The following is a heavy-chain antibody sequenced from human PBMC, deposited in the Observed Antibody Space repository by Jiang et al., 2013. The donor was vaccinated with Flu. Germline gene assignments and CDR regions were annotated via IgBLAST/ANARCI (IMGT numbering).Heavy chain of an antibody. CDR1: GFSLSTSGVG. D-gene: IGHD1-26*01. CDR3: AHHRRPTYSGSYGGVGIYFDY. J-gene: IGHJ4*02. Sequence: KPTQTLTLTCTFSGFSLSTSGVGVGWIRQPPGKALEWLALIYWNDDKRYSPSLKSRLTITKDTSKNQVVLTMTNMDPVDTATYYCAHHRRPTYSGSYGGVGIYFDYWGQGTLVTVSS. V-gene: IGHV2-5*01. CDR2: IYWNDDK.